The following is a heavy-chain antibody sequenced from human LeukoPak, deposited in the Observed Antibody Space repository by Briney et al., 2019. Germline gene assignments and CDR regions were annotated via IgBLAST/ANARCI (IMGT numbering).Heavy chain of an antibody. CDR3: AALGAKYDY. CDR2: INWNGGST. CDR1: GFTFDDYG. Sequence: PGGSLRLSCAASGFTFDDYGMSWVRQAPGKGLEWVSGINWNGGSTGYADSGKGRFTISRDNDKNSLYLQMNSLRAEDTAMYYCAALGAKYDYWGQGTLVTVSS. J-gene: IGHJ4*02. D-gene: IGHD1-26*01. V-gene: IGHV3-20*04.